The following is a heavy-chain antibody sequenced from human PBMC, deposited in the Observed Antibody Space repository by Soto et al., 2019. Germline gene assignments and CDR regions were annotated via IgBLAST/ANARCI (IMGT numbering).Heavy chain of an antibody. CDR3: ARDMSSSWGQQDHYYYYNGMDV. CDR1: GFTFSSYG. D-gene: IGHD2-2*01. V-gene: IGHV3-33*01. CDR2: IWYDGSNK. J-gene: IGHJ6*02. Sequence: QVQLVESGGGVVQPGRSLRLSCAASGFTFSSYGMHWVRQAPGKGLEWVAVIWYDGSNKYYADSVKGRFTISRDNSKNTLYLQMNRLRAEDTAGYYCARDMSSSWGQQDHYYYYNGMDVWGQGTTVSVSS.